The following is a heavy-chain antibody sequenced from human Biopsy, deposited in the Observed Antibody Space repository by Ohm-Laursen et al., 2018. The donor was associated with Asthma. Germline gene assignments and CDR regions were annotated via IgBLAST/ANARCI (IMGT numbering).Heavy chain of an antibody. CDR1: GGTFSSYA. Sequence: SVKVSCKASGGTFSSYAISWVRQAPGQGLEWMGGIIPIFGIANYAQKFQGRVTITADKSTSTAYMELSSLRSEDTAVYYCARTYCDFLTGQVNDAFAIWGQGTMVTVSS. CDR2: IIPIFGIA. CDR3: ARTYCDFLTGQVNDAFAI. J-gene: IGHJ3*02. V-gene: IGHV1-69*10. D-gene: IGHD3-9*01.